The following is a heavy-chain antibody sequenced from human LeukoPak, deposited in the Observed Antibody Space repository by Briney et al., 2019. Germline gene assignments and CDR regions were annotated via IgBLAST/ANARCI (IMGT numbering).Heavy chain of an antibody. Sequence: PGGSLRLSCAASGFTFSTSWMAWVRQAPGKGLEWVASIKHDGSETNYADSVKGRFTISRDNAKNSLHLQMNSLRAEDTALYYCASHSGYYYDSSPLWGQGTLVIVSS. CDR1: GFTFSTSW. V-gene: IGHV3-7*03. CDR3: ASHSGYYYDSSPL. CDR2: IKHDGSET. D-gene: IGHD3-22*01. J-gene: IGHJ4*02.